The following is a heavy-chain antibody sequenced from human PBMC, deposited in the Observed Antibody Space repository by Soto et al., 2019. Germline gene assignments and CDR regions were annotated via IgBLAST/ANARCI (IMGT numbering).Heavy chain of an antibody. J-gene: IGHJ5*02. CDR1: GGSISSSNW. Sequence: QVQLQESGPGLVKPSGTLSLTCAVSGGSISSSNWWSWVRQPPGKGLEWIGEIYHSGSTNYNPSLKSRGTISVDKSKNQFPLKLSSVTAADTAVYYCARYHRGPWFGEVWFDPWGQGTLVTVSS. V-gene: IGHV4-4*02. D-gene: IGHD3-10*01. CDR3: ARYHRGPWFGEVWFDP. CDR2: IYHSGST.